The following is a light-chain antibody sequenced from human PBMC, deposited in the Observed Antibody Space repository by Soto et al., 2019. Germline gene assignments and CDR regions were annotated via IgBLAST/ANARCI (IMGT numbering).Light chain of an antibody. Sequence: EIVLTQSPGTLSLSPGEGGTLSCRASQSISSSYLAWYQQKPGQSPRLLFYAASSRATGVPDRFSGSGSGTDFTLTISRLEPEDFAVYYWQLYGGSPMFSVGQGTKLEIK. CDR1: QSISSSY. CDR2: AAS. CDR3: QLYGGSPMFS. J-gene: IGKJ2*01. V-gene: IGKV3-20*01.